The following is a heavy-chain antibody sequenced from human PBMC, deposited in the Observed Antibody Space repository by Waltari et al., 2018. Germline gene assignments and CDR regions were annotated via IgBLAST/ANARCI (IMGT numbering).Heavy chain of an antibody. J-gene: IGHJ4*02. CDR1: GFTFSSYS. D-gene: IGHD3-3*01. CDR3: AREDYDFWSGPDY. Sequence: EVQLVESGGGLVQPGGSLRLSCAASGFTFSSYSMNWVRQAPGKGLEWVSYISSSSSTIYYAESVKGRFTISRDNAKNSLYLQMNSLRAEDTAVYYCAREDYDFWSGPDYWGQGTLVTVSS. V-gene: IGHV3-48*04. CDR2: ISSSSSTI.